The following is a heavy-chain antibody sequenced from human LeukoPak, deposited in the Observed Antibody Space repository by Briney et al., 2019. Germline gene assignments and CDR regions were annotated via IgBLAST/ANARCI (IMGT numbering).Heavy chain of an antibody. V-gene: IGHV4-34*01. CDR3: ARGDSSGYFDY. Sequence: SETLSLTCAVYGGSFSGYYWSWIRQPPGKGLEWIGEINHSGSTNYNPSLKSRVTISVDMSKNQFSLKLSSVTAADTAVYYCARGDSSGYFDYWGQGTLVTVSS. J-gene: IGHJ4*02. D-gene: IGHD3-22*01. CDR2: INHSGST. CDR1: GGSFSGYY.